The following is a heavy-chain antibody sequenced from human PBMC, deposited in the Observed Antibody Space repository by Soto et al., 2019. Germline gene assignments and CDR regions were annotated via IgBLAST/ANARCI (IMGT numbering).Heavy chain of an antibody. Sequence: QGQLQESGPGLVRPSETLSLTCTVSGASITSYYWSWIRQSSGKGLEWIGYIHYSGSTNYNPFLESRVTMSIDTSESQFSLRLRSVTAADTAVYYCARLDYYYYLDVWGKGTAVTVSS. CDR1: GASITSYY. CDR2: IHYSGST. CDR3: ARLDYYYYLDV. V-gene: IGHV4-59*12. J-gene: IGHJ6*03.